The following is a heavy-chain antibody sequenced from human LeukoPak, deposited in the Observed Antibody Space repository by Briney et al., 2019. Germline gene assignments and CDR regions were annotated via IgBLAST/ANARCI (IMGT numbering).Heavy chain of an antibody. V-gene: IGHV4-4*07. CDR1: GGSISSFY. J-gene: IGHJ4*02. CDR3: ARGRGYSGYAYEY. D-gene: IGHD5-12*01. Sequence: SETLSLTCSLSGGSISSFYWSWIRQPAGKGLEWIGRIYSSGSTNYNPSLKSRVTISIDTSKNQFSLKLTSVTSADTAVLYCARGRGYSGYAYEYWGQGTLVTVSS. CDR2: IYSSGST.